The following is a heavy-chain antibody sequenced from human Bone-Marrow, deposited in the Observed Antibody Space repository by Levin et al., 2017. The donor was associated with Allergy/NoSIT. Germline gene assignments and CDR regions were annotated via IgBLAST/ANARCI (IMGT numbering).Heavy chain of an antibody. D-gene: IGHD4-17*01. CDR3: ARVIYGDYVRWFDP. V-gene: IGHV4-59*01. CDR1: GGSISSYY. CDR2: IYYSGST. J-gene: IGHJ5*02. Sequence: SETLSLTCTVSGGSISSYYWSWIRQPPGKGLEWIGYIYYSGSTNYNPSLKSRVTISVDTSKNQFSLKLSSVTAADTAVYYCARVIYGDYVRWFDPWGQGTLVTVSS.